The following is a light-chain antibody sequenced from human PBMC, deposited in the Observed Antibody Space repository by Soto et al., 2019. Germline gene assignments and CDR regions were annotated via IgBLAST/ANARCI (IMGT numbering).Light chain of an antibody. J-gene: IGKJ1*01. CDR3: HQRQSWPRT. CDR2: LTS. Sequence: EIVLTQSPATLSSFPGERATLSCRASQAVNTRLAWYQHKPGQAPRLLSYLTSNRATGIPARFSGSGSGTDFTLTISSLEPEDSAVYYCHQRQSWPRTFGQGTKVDIK. V-gene: IGKV3-11*01. CDR1: QAVNTR.